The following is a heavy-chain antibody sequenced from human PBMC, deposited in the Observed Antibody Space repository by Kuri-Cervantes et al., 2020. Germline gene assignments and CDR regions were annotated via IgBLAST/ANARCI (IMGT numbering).Heavy chain of an antibody. CDR1: GFTFSSYW. Sequence: GGSLRLSCAASGFTFSSYWMSWVRQAPGKWLEWVSDISGSGGSTYYADSVKGRFTISRDNSKNTLYLQMNSLRAEDTAVYYCAKAQVLLWFGEPIRFDYWGQGTLVTVSS. J-gene: IGHJ4*02. CDR2: ISGSGGST. CDR3: AKAQVLLWFGEPIRFDY. V-gene: IGHV3-23*01. D-gene: IGHD3-10*01.